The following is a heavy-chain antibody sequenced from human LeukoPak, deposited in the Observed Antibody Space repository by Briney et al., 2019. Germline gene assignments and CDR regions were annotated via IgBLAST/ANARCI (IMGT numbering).Heavy chain of an antibody. Sequence: ASLKVSCKAYGYTFTGYGISWVRQAPGQGLEWMGGLSAYNGNTNYAQKLQGRVTMTTDTSTSTAYMELRSLRSDDTAVYYCAREGLSYYDFWSGNQVFDYWGQGTLVTVSS. V-gene: IGHV1-18*01. J-gene: IGHJ4*02. D-gene: IGHD3-3*01. CDR1: GYTFTGYG. CDR2: LSAYNGNT. CDR3: AREGLSYYDFWSGNQVFDY.